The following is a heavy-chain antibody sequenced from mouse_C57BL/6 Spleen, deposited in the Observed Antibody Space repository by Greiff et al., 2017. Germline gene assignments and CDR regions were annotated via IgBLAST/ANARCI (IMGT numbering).Heavy chain of an antibody. D-gene: IGHD4-1*01. CDR2: IYPGNSDT. Sequence: VQLQQSGTVLVRPGASVKMSCKTSGYTFTSDWMHWVKQRPGQGLEWIGVIYPGNSDTSYNQKFKGKAKLTAVTSASTAYMELSSLTTEDSAVYYCTRNWDEVPFDYWGHGTTLTASS. CDR3: TRNWDEVPFDY. V-gene: IGHV1-5*01. J-gene: IGHJ2*01. CDR1: GYTFTSDW.